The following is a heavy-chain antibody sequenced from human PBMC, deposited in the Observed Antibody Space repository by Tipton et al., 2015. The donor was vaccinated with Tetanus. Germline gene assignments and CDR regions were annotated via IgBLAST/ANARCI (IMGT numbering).Heavy chain of an antibody. CDR2: TYHTGGT. V-gene: IGHV4-30-2*01. J-gene: IGHJ4*02. CDR3: ARAPYNSPGKYYFDY. D-gene: IGHD1-1*01. Sequence: TLSLTCDVSGVSIRNGGYSWSWIRQPLGKGLEWIGYTYHTGGTYYNPPLKSRVTISVDRSNNQFSLELTSVTAADTAVYYCARAPYNSPGKYYFDYWGQGILVTVSS. CDR1: GVSIRNGGYS.